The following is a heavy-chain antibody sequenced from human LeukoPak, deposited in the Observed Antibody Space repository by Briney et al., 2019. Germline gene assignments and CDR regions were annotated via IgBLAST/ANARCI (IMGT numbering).Heavy chain of an antibody. V-gene: IGHV3-7*01. Sequence: GGSLRLSCAASGFFVSGSWTSSVRQAPGTGLEWVANIKYEGSEKYYVDSVKGRFTISRDNAKNSLYLYMNSLRDLDAAVIYGARWDCTTTNCMVGRPRRVTNRLDLWGQGTLVTVSS. CDR3: ARWDCTTTNCMVGRPRRVTNRLDL. CDR1: GFFVSGSW. J-gene: IGHJ5*02. D-gene: IGHD2-2*01. CDR2: IKYEGSEK.